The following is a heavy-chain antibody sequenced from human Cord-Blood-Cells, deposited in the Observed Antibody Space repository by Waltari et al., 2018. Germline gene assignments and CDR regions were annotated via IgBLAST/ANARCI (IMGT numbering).Heavy chain of an antibody. D-gene: IGHD1-7*01. CDR2: INPNSGDT. CDR1: GYTFTGYY. V-gene: IGHV1-2*02. CDR3: ARGNSPGDYYGMDV. J-gene: IGHJ6*02. Sequence: AEVKKPGASVKVSCKASGYTFTGYYMHWVRQAPGQGLEWMGWINPNSGDTNYAQKFQGRVTMTRDTSISTAYMELSRLRSDDTAVYYCARGNSPGDYYGMDVWGQGTTVTVSS.